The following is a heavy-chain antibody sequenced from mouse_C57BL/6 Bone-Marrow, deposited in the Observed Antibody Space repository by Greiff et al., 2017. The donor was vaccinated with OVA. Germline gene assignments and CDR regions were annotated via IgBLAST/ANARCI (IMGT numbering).Heavy chain of an antibody. CDR1: GYSFTDYN. D-gene: IGHD1-1*01. CDR2: INPNYGTT. J-gene: IGHJ4*01. CDR3: ARGLVFITTVMDAMDY. Sequence: QLQESGPELVKPGASVKISCKASGYSFTDYNMNWVKQSNGKSLEWIGVINPNYGTTSYNQKFKGKATLTVDQSSSTAYMQLNSLTSDDSAVYYCARGLVFITTVMDAMDYWGQGTSVTVSS. V-gene: IGHV1-39*01.